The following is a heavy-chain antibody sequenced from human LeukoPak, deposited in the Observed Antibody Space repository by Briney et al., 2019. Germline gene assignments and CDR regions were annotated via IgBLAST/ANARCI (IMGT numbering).Heavy chain of an antibody. D-gene: IGHD6-19*01. V-gene: IGHV4-34*01. CDR3: ASLPSGYSSGWYLGDWFDP. CDR1: GGSFSGYY. Sequence: KPSETLSLACAVYGGSFSGYYWSWIRQPPGKGLEWIGEINHSGSTNYNPSLKSRVTISVDTSKNQFSLKLSSVTAADTAVYYCASLPSGYSSGWYLGDWFDPWGQGTLVTVSS. J-gene: IGHJ5*02. CDR2: INHSGST.